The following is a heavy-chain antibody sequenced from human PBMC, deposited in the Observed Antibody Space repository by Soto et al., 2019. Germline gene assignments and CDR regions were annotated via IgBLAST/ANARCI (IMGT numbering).Heavy chain of an antibody. CDR3: ARDHYVYDILTGYGYYYGMDV. CDR1: GGSISSSSYY. J-gene: IGHJ6*02. Sequence: SETLSLTCTVSGGSISSSSYYWGWIRQPPGKGLEWIGSFYYSGSTYYNPSLKSRVTISVDTSKNQFSLKLSSVTAADTAVYYCARDHYVYDILTGYGYYYGMDVWGQGTTVTVSS. V-gene: IGHV4-39*07. D-gene: IGHD3-9*01. CDR2: FYYSGST.